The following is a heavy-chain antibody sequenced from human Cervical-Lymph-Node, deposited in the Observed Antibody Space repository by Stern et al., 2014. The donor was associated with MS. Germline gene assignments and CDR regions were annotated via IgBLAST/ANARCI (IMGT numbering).Heavy chain of an antibody. CDR1: GFTFNKYA. J-gene: IGHJ6*02. Sequence: EEQLVESGGDLVQPGGSLRLSCAASGFTFNKYAMNWVRQSPGKGLEWVSTISGSGSSIYYADSVKGRFTISRDNSENTRDLQMHSLRAEDTAIYYCAKQYFDSSGYSYYYGMDVWGQGTTVTVSS. CDR2: ISGSGSSI. CDR3: AKQYFDSSGYSYYYGMDV. D-gene: IGHD3-22*01. V-gene: IGHV3-23*04.